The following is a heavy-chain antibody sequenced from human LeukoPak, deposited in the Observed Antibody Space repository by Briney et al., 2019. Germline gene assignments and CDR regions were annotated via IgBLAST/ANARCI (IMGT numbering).Heavy chain of an antibody. CDR2: IYYSGST. J-gene: IGHJ3*02. Sequence: SETLSLTCTVSGGSISSSSYYWGWIRQPPGKGLEWIGSIYYSGSTYYNPSLKSRVTISVDTSKNQFSLKLSSVTAADTAVYYCARTIAAAGDFDIWGQGTMVTVSS. CDR1: GGSISSSSYY. V-gene: IGHV4-39*07. CDR3: ARTIAAAGDFDI. D-gene: IGHD6-13*01.